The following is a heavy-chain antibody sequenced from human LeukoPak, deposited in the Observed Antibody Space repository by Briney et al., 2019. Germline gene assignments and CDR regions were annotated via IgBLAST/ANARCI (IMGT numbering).Heavy chain of an antibody. Sequence: SETLSLTCAVSGVSFNDYYWSWVRQTPGKGLEWIGEINHSGYTNDSPSLKSRVTLSIDTSRKQFSLNLRSVTVADTGIYYCTRVRHDPLEYGYYMDVWGKGTTVTVSS. D-gene: IGHD3-3*01. CDR3: TRVRHDPLEYGYYMDV. CDR1: GVSFNDYY. CDR2: INHSGYT. J-gene: IGHJ6*03. V-gene: IGHV4-34*01.